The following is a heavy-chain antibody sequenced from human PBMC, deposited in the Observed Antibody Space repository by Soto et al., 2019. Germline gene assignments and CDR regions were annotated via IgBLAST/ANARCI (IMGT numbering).Heavy chain of an antibody. D-gene: IGHD6-6*01. Sequence: SVKVSCKASGGTFSSYTISWVRQAPGQGLEWMGRIIPILGIANYAQKFQGRVTITADKSTSTAYMELSSLRSEDTAVYYCARGDSSSPRGSYWFDPWGQGTLVTVSS. CDR1: GGTFSSYT. J-gene: IGHJ5*02. CDR3: ARGDSSSPRGSYWFDP. V-gene: IGHV1-69*02. CDR2: IIPILGIA.